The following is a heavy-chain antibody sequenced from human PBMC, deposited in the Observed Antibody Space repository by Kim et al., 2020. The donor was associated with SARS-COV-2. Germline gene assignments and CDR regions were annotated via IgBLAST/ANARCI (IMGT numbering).Heavy chain of an antibody. V-gene: IGHV4-39*01. CDR2: IYYSGST. D-gene: IGHD3-10*01. CDR1: GGSISSSSYY. Sequence: SETLSLTCTVSGGSISSSSYYWGWIRQPPGKGLEWIGSIYYSGSTYYNPSLKSRVTISVDTSKNQFSLKLSSVTAADTAVYYGARLPYGSGSYGRKNWLFWTDYWGQGTLVTVSS. CDR3: ARLPYGSGSYGRKNWLFWTDY. J-gene: IGHJ4*02.